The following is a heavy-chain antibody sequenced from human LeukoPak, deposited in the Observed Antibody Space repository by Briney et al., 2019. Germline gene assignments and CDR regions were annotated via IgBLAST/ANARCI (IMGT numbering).Heavy chain of an antibody. D-gene: IGHD3-16*01. V-gene: IGHV4-4*07. CDR3: ASGVSFRYYYYMDV. CDR2: IYTSGST. Sequence: SETLSLTCTVSGSSISSYYWSWIRQPAGKGLEWIGRIYTSGSTNYNPSLKSRVTMSVDTSKNQFSLKLSSVTVADTAVYYCASGVSFRYYYYMDVWGKGTTVTVSS. CDR1: GSSISSYY. J-gene: IGHJ6*03.